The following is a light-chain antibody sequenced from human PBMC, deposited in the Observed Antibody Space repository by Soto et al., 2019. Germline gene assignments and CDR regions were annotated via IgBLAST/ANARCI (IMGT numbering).Light chain of an antibody. J-gene: IGKJ2*02. V-gene: IGKV1-5*01. Sequence: DIQMTQSPSTLSASVGDRVTITCRASQSISSWLAWYQQKPGKAPKLLIYDASSLESGVPSRFSGSGSGTEFTLTISSLQPDDFATYYCQQYKSYPWTFGQGTKLEIK. CDR1: QSISSW. CDR2: DAS. CDR3: QQYKSYPWT.